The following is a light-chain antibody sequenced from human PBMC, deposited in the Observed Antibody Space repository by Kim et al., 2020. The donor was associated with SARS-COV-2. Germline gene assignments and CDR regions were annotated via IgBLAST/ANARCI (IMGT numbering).Light chain of an antibody. J-gene: IGLJ1*01. CDR1: NSNIGANFD. Sequence: QRGTVSCTGSNSNIGANFDVHWYQQLPGTAPKLLISGDTNRPSGVPKRFSGSKSGTSASLAITGLQAEDEGDYYCQSCDSRLRVEVFGTGTKVTVL. CDR3: QSCDSRLRVEV. CDR2: GDT. V-gene: IGLV1-40*01.